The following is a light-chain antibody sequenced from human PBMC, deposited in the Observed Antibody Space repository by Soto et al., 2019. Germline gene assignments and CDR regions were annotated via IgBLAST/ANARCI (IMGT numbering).Light chain of an antibody. CDR1: QSISTY. J-gene: IGKJ3*01. V-gene: IGKV1-17*01. CDR2: AAS. CDR3: LQHNSYPFT. Sequence: DIQMTQSPSSLSASVGDRVTITCRASQSISTYLHWYQQKPGKAPKRLIYAASSLQSGVPSRFSGSGSGTEFTLTISSLQPEDFATYYCLQHNSYPFTFGPGTKVDIK.